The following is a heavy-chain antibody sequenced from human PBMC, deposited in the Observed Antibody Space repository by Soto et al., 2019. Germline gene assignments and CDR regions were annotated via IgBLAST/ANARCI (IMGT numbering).Heavy chain of an antibody. Sequence: SETLSLTCTVSGGSISSSSYYWGWIRQPPGKGLEWIGSIYYSGSTYYNPSLKSRVTISVDTSKNQFSLKLSSVTAADTAVYYCASTGLGIVGVVTHRLYYYYGMDVWGQGTTVTVSS. V-gene: IGHV4-39*01. CDR3: ASTGLGIVGVVTHRLYYYYGMDV. D-gene: IGHD3-3*01. J-gene: IGHJ6*02. CDR1: GGSISSSSYY. CDR2: IYYSGST.